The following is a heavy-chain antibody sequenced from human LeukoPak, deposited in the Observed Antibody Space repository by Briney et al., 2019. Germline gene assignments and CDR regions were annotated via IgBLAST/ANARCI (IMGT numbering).Heavy chain of an antibody. J-gene: IGHJ4*02. CDR1: GGTFSSYA. Sequence: ASVKVSCKASGGTFSSYAISWVRQAPGQGLEWMGRIIPILGIANYAQKFQGRVTITADKSTSTAYMELSSLRSEDTAVYYCARDTHDYGDSEVDYWGQGTLVTVSS. CDR2: IIPILGIA. V-gene: IGHV1-69*04. D-gene: IGHD4-17*01. CDR3: ARDTHDYGDSEVDY.